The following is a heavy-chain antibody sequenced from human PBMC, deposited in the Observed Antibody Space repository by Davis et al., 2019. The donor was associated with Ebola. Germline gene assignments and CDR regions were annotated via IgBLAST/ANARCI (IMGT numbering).Heavy chain of an antibody. CDR2: ISSNGGST. Sequence: GESLKISCAASGFIVSSYAMHWVRQAPGKGLEYVSSISSNGGSTYYANSVKGRFTISRDNSKNTLYLQMGSLRAEDMAVYYCARAEGDILTGYYTLWGQGTLVTVSS. D-gene: IGHD3-9*01. J-gene: IGHJ4*02. V-gene: IGHV3-64*01. CDR1: GFIVSSYA. CDR3: ARAEGDILTGYYTL.